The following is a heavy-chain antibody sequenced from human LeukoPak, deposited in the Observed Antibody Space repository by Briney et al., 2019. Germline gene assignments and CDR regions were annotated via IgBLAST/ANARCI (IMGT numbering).Heavy chain of an antibody. CDR3: ARRSGYGGNSNWFDP. D-gene: IGHD4-23*01. Sequence: GSLRLSCAASGFTFSSYAMSWVRQPPGKGLEWIGEINHSGSTNYNPSLKSRVTISVDTSKNQFSLKLSSVTAADTAVYYCARRSGYGGNSNWFDPWGQGTLVTVSS. J-gene: IGHJ5*02. CDR1: GFTFSSYA. V-gene: IGHV4-34*01. CDR2: INHSGST.